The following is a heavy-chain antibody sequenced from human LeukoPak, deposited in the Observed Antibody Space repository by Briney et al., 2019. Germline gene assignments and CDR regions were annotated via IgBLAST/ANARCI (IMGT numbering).Heavy chain of an antibody. V-gene: IGHV3-23*01. CDR1: GFAFRIYP. CDR3: ATLMYTTGRQGFDS. CDR2: ISADSGTT. Sequence: PGGPLRLSCAASGFAFRIYPMIWARQAPGKGLEWVSSISADSGTTNYADSATGRFTVSRDNSKRTLYLQMDSLRVEDTAVYYCATLMYTTGRQGFDSWGQGTRVTVSS. J-gene: IGHJ4*02. D-gene: IGHD1-1*01.